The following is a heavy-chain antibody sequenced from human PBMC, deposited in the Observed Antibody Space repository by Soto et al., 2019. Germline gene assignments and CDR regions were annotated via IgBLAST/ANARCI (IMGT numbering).Heavy chain of an antibody. CDR3: EAMASPSCDY. D-gene: IGHD5-18*01. V-gene: IGHV1-2*02. CDR2: INPNSGGT. J-gene: IGHJ4*02. Sequence: QVQLVQSGAEVQKPGASVKVSCKASGYTFTGYYMHWVRQAPGQGLEGMGWINPNSGGTNYAQKFQGRVTMTRDKSISTAYMELGRLRSDDTAVYYCEAMASPSCDYWGQGTLVTVSS. CDR1: GYTFTGYY.